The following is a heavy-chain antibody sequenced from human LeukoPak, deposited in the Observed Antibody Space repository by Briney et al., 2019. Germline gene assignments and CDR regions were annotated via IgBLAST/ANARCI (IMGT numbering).Heavy chain of an antibody. V-gene: IGHV5-51*01. Sequence: GESLKISCKGSGYSFTSYWIGWVRQMPGKGLEWMGIIYPGDSDTRYSPSFQGQVTISADKSISTAYLQWSSLKASDTAMYYCARRVVGDCSSTSCYGVGNWFDPWGQGTLVTVSS. D-gene: IGHD2-2*01. J-gene: IGHJ5*02. CDR3: ARRVVGDCSSTSCYGVGNWFDP. CDR1: GYSFTSYW. CDR2: IYPGDSDT.